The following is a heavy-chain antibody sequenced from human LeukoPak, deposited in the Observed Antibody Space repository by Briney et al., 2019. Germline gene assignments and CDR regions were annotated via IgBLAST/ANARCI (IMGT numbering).Heavy chain of an antibody. D-gene: IGHD3-10*01. CDR2: IYYSGST. CDR1: GGSISSYY. J-gene: IGHJ6*02. V-gene: IGHV4-59*08. CDR3: ARQSPWFGEPDV. Sequence: PSETLSLTCTVSGGSISSYYWSWTRQPPGKGLEWIGYIYYSGSTNYNPSLKSRVTISVDTSKNQFSLKLSSVTAADTAVYYCARQSPWFGEPDVWGQGTTVTVSS.